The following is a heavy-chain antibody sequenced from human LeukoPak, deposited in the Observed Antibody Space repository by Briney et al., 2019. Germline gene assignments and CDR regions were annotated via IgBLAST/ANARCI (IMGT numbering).Heavy chain of an antibody. CDR3: ARSSIAVAGTGVEDY. J-gene: IGHJ4*02. Sequence: PGRSLRLSCAASGFTFSSYAMHWVRQAPGKGLEWVAVISHDGSNKYYADSVKGRFTISRDNSKNTLYLQMNSLRAEDTAVYYCARSSIAVAGTGVEDYWGQGTLVTVSS. CDR2: ISHDGSNK. D-gene: IGHD6-19*01. CDR1: GFTFSSYA. V-gene: IGHV3-30-3*01.